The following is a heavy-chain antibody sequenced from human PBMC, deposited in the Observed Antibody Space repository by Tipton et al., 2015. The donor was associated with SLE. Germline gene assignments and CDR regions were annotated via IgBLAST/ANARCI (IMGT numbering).Heavy chain of an antibody. CDR1: GGSISSGSYS. V-gene: IGHV4-39*07. J-gene: IGHJ4*02. CDR2: IFSRGST. D-gene: IGHD2-15*01. CDR3: ARLSCSSISCYVDS. Sequence: TLSLTCTVSGGSISSGSYSWGWIRQPPGKGLEWIGRIFSRGSTNSNLSLKSRVTISLDASKNQFSLKLSSVTAADTAVYYCARLSCSSISCYVDSWGQGTLVTVSS.